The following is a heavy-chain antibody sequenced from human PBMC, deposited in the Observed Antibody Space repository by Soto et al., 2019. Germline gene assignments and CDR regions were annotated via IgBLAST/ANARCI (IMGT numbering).Heavy chain of an antibody. V-gene: IGHV5-51*01. D-gene: IGHD2-15*01. CDR3: ARLEYCSGGSCYSDYYYGMDV. J-gene: IGHJ6*02. CDR1: GYSFTSYW. Sequence: PGESLKISCKGSGYSFTSYWIGWVRQMPGKGLEWMGIIYPGDSDTRYSPSFQGQVTISAGKSISTAYLQWSSLKASDTAMYYCARLEYCSGGSCYSDYYYGMDVWGHGTTVTVSS. CDR2: IYPGDSDT.